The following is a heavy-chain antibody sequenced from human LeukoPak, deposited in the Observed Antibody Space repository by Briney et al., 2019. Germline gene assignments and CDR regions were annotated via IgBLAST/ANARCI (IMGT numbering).Heavy chain of an antibody. D-gene: IGHD6-13*01. CDR1: GFSFSSYA. J-gene: IGHJ4*02. CDR2: IVGGGDNT. V-gene: IGHV3-23*01. Sequence: GGSLRLSCAASGFSFSSYAMSWVRQAPGKGLEWVSTIVGGGDNTNYADSVKGRFTIARDNSKNTLFLQMNSLRAEDTAVYYCAKDAAGPEYWGQGTLVTVSS. CDR3: AKDAAGPEY.